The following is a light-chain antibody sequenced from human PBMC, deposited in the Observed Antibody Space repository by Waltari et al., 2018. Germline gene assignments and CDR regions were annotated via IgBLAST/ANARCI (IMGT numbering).Light chain of an antibody. CDR1: QGISSA. CDR2: DAS. CDR3: LQFSNYLFT. J-gene: IGKJ3*01. Sequence: AIQLTQSPSSLSASVGDRVTITCRTSQGISSALAWYQLKPGETPKLLIYDASSLASGVQSRFSGSGSGTDSTLTISSLQPEDFATYYCLQFSNYLFTFGPGTKVDIK. V-gene: IGKV1D-13*01.